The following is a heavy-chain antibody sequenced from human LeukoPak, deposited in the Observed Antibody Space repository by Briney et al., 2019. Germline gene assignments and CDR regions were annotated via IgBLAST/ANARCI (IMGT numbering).Heavy chain of an antibody. CDR1: GGSISSYY. Sequence: SETLSLTCTVSGGSISSYYWSWIRQPPGKGLEWFGEINHSGSTNYNPSLKSRVTISVDTSKNQFSLKLSSVTAADTAVYYCARRQYCSSTSCYLRDYYYYMDVWGKGTTVTVSS. CDR2: INHSGST. CDR3: ARRQYCSSTSCYLRDYYYYMDV. D-gene: IGHD2-2*01. J-gene: IGHJ6*03. V-gene: IGHV4-34*01.